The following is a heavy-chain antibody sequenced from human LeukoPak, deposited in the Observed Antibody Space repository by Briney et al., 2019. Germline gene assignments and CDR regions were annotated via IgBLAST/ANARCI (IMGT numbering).Heavy chain of an antibody. CDR1: GGSISSGGYS. J-gene: IGHJ4*02. CDR3: ARGGEMATMKNPTPFDY. Sequence: MSSETLSLTCTVSGGSISSGGYSWSWIRQHPGKGLEWIGYIYYSGSAYYNPSLKSRVTISVDTSKNQFSLKLSSVTAADTAVYYCARGGEMATMKNPTPFDYWGQGTLVTVSS. D-gene: IGHD5-12*01. V-gene: IGHV4-31*03. CDR2: IYYSGSA.